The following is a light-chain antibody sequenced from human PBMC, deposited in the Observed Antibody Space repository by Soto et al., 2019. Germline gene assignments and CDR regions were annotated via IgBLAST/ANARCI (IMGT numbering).Light chain of an antibody. J-gene: IGLJ1*01. V-gene: IGLV2-8*01. CDR1: SGDVGGYNY. CDR3: SSYAGSNNYV. CDR2: EVS. Sequence: QSALTQPPSASGSPGQSVTISCTGTSGDVGGYNYVSWYQQHPGKAPKLMIYEVSTRPSGVPDRFSGSKSGNTASLTVSGLQAEDEADYYCSSYAGSNNYVFGTGTKLTVL.